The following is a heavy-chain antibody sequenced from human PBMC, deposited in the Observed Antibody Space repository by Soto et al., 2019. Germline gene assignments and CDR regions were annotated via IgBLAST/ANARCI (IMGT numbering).Heavy chain of an antibody. CDR1: GGSINTDNW. Sequence: QVQLQESGPGLVKPSGTLSLTCSVSGGSINTDNWWSWVRQPPGKGLECIGEIYHSGITNYNPSLKSRVTMSVDKSKNQFSLKLTSVTAADTAVYYCARGSLFFQWFFQAFDIWGQGTMVTVSS. CDR3: ARGSLFFQWFFQAFDI. V-gene: IGHV4-4*02. D-gene: IGHD3-3*01. J-gene: IGHJ3*02. CDR2: IYHSGIT.